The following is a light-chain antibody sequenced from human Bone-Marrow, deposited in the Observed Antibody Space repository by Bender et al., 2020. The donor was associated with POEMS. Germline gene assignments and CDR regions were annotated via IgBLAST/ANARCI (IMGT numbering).Light chain of an antibody. V-gene: IGLV2-14*03. CDR3: SSYTSSTTLV. Sequence: QSVLTQPPSVSGSPGQSITISCTGTSSDVGAYNYVSWYQQHPGKAPKLMIYDVTKRPSGVSTRFSGSKSGNTASLTISGLQAEDEADYYCSSYTSSTTLVFGGGTKLTVL. CDR1: SSDVGAYNY. J-gene: IGLJ2*01. CDR2: DVT.